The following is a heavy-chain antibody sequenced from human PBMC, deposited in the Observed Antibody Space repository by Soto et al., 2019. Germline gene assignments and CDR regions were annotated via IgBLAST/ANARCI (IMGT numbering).Heavy chain of an antibody. J-gene: IGHJ4*02. CDR1: GFTFSSYW. D-gene: IGHD4-17*01. CDR2: IKQDGSEK. V-gene: IGHV3-7*01. CDR3: ARDLASYTVTTMVVGY. Sequence: EVQLVESGGGLVQPGGSLRLSCAASGFTFSSYWMSWVRQAPGKGLEWVANIKQDGSEKYYVDSVKGRFTISRDNAKNSLYLQMNSLRAEDTAVYYCARDLASYTVTTMVVGYWGQGTLFTVSS.